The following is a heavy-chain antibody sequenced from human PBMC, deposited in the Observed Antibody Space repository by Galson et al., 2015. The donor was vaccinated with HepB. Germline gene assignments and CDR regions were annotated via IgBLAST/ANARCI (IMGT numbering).Heavy chain of an antibody. CDR3: AAAGTIMIRGVKYYYYGMDV. J-gene: IGHJ6*02. Sequence: GGTFSSYAFSWVRQAPGQGLEWMGGIIPILGTANYAQRLQGRVTITADESTSTAYMELSNLRSEDTAVYYCAAAGTIMIRGVKYYYYGMDVWGQGTTVTASS. D-gene: IGHD3-10*01. V-gene: IGHV1-69*01. CDR1: GGTFSSYA. CDR2: IIPILGTA.